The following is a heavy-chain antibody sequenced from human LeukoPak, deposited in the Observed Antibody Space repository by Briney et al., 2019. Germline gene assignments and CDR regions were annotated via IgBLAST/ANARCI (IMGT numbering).Heavy chain of an antibody. J-gene: IGHJ5*02. CDR1: GGSFSGYY. CDR3: AGVVRYFDWLLPPGDWFDP. D-gene: IGHD3-9*01. V-gene: IGHV4-34*01. CDR2: INHSGST. Sequence: SETLSLTCAVNGGSFSGYYWSWIRQPPGKGLEWIGEINHSGSTNYNPSLKSRVTISVDTSKNQFSLKLSSVTAADTAVYYCAGVVRYFDWLLPPGDWFDPWGQGTLVTVSS.